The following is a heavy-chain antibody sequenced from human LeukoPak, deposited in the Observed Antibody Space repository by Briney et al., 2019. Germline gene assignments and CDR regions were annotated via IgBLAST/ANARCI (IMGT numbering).Heavy chain of an antibody. V-gene: IGHV3-21*01. CDR2: ISSSSSYI. D-gene: IGHD2-2*01. CDR1: GFTFSSYS. J-gene: IGHJ4*02. Sequence: PGGSLRLSCAASGFTFSSYSMNWVRQAPGKGLEWVSSISSSSSYIYYADSVKGRFTISRDNAKNSLYLQMNSLRAEDTAVYYCARALDIVVVPAAIEFDYWGQGTLVTVPS. CDR3: ARALDIVVVPAAIEFDY.